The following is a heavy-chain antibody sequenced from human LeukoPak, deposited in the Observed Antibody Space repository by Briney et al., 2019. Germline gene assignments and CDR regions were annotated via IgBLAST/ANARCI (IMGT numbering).Heavy chain of an antibody. Sequence: PSETLSLTCTLSGGSISSYYWSCIRQPPGKGLEWIGYIYYSGSTNYNPSLKSRVTISVDTSKNQFSLKLSSVTAADTAVYYCARSKLRIAPYYFDYWGQGTLVTVSS. CDR3: ARSKLRIAPYYFDY. V-gene: IGHV4-59*08. CDR1: GGSISSYY. D-gene: IGHD1-1*01. J-gene: IGHJ4*02. CDR2: IYYSGST.